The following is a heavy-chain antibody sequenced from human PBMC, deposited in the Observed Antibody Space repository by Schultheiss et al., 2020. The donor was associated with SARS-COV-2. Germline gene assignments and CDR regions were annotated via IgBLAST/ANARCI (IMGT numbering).Heavy chain of an antibody. D-gene: IGHD5-12*01. CDR3: AKDLPVKWLGLDS. V-gene: IGHV3-30-3*02. CDR2: ISYDGSNK. Sequence: GGSLRLSCAASGFTFSSYSMHWVRQAPGKGLEWVAVISYDGSNKYYADSVKGRFTMSRDNSENTLYLQMNSLRAEDTAVYYCAKDLPVKWLGLDSWGRGTLVTVSS. CDR1: GFTFSSYS. J-gene: IGHJ4*02.